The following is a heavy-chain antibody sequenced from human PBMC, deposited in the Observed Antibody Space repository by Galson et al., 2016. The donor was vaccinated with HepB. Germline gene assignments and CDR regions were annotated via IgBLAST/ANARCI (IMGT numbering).Heavy chain of an antibody. Sequence: ETLSLTCAVSGGSISSRNWWNWVRQPPGKGLEWIGEIYHSGRTNYSPSLKSRVTMSVDKSKNQFSLRLNSVTAADTAVYYCAVDYGGNSAFDSWGQGTLATVSS. J-gene: IGHJ4*02. CDR2: IYHSGRT. V-gene: IGHV4-4*02. CDR1: GGSISSRNW. D-gene: IGHD4-23*01. CDR3: AVDYGGNSAFDS.